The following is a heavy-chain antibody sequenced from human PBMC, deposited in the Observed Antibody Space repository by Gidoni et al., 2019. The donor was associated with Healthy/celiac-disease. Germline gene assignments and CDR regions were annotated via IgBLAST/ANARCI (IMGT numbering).Heavy chain of an antibody. V-gene: IGHV4-39*01. D-gene: IGHD4-4*01. J-gene: IGHJ4*02. CDR3: ARWISTTVTTHFDY. CDR1: GGSISSSSYS. CDR2: IYYSGST. Sequence: QLQLQESGPGLVKPSETLSLTCTVSGGSISSSSYSWGWLRQPPGKGLEWIGSIYYSGSTYYNPSLKSRVTISVDTSKNQFSLKLSSVTAADTAVYYCARWISTTVTTHFDYWGQGTLVTVSS.